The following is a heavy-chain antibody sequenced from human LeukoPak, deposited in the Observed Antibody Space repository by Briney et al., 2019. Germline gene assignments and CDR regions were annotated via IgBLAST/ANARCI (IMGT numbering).Heavy chain of an antibody. CDR2: IYYSGCS. Sequence: SETLSLTCTVSGGAISSSHYYWGWLRPPPGKGLEWIGSIYYSGCSSYNSSLKSRVTISVDTSKNQFSLKLSSVTAADTAVYYCAILPARDTYYYDSSGYYRPGVHWGQGTLVTVSS. J-gene: IGHJ4*02. D-gene: IGHD3-22*01. V-gene: IGHV4-39*07. CDR3: AILPARDTYYYDSSGYYRPGVH. CDR1: GGAISSSHYY.